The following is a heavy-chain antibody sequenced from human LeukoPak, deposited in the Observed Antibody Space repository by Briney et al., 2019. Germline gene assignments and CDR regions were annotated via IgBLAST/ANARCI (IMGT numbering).Heavy chain of an antibody. CDR3: ARDLVYYDSSGYPLN. J-gene: IGHJ4*02. CDR1: GYTFTGYY. D-gene: IGHD3-22*01. CDR2: INPNSGGT. V-gene: IGHV1-2*02. Sequence: ASVKVSCKASGYTFTGYYMHWVRQAPGQGLEWMGWINPNSGGTNYAQKFQGRVTMTRDTSISTAYMELGRLRSDDTAVYYCARDLVYYDSSGYPLNWGQGTLVTVSS.